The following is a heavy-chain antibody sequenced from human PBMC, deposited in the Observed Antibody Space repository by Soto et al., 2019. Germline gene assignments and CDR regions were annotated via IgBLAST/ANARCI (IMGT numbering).Heavy chain of an antibody. CDR2: ISGPSIYI. J-gene: IGHJ6*02. Sequence: EVQLVESGGGLVKPGGSLRLSCVASGFTFSGYSIXXXXXXXXKGLEWVSYISGPSIYIYYADSVKGRFTISRDNXXXXXXXXXXXXXXXXXXXXXXXXXXXNGFNVWGQGTTVSVSS. V-gene: IGHV3-21*01. D-gene: IGHD2-8*01. CDR3: XXXXXNGFNV. CDR1: GFTFSGYS.